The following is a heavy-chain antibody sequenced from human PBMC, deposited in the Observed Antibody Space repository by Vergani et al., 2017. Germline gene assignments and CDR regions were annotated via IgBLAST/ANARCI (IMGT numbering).Heavy chain of an antibody. D-gene: IGHD6-13*01. Sequence: QLQLQESGPGLVKPSETLSLTCTVSGGSISSSSYYWGWIRQPPGKGLEWIGSIYYSGSTYYNPSLKSRVTISVDTSKNQFSLKLSSVTAADTAVYYCARDLQGAAAGLGYWGQGTLVTVSS. CDR3: ARDLQGAAAGLGY. CDR1: GGSISSSSYY. V-gene: IGHV4-39*07. J-gene: IGHJ4*02. CDR2: IYYSGST.